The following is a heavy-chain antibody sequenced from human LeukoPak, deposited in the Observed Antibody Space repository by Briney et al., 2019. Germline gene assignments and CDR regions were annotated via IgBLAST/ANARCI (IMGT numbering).Heavy chain of an antibody. J-gene: IGHJ6*03. D-gene: IGHD5-18*01. CDR2: INHSGST. CDR1: GGSFSGYY. CDR3: ARCRREYSYGTRPGYYYYYMDV. V-gene: IGHV4-34*01. Sequence: PSETLSLTCAVYGGSFSGYYWSWIRQPPGKGLEWIGEINHSGSTNYNPSLKSRVTISVDTSNNQFSLKLSSVTAADTAVYYCARCRREYSYGTRPGYYYYYMDVWGKGTTVTVSS.